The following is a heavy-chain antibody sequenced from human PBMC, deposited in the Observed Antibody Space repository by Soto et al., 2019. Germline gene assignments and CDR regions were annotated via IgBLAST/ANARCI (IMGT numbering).Heavy chain of an antibody. J-gene: IGHJ3*02. CDR3: ARRTPAYCGGDCYTDAFDI. CDR1: GYTFTSYD. Sequence: ASVKVSCKASGYTFTSYDINWVRRATGQGLEWMGWMNPNSGNTGYAQKFQGRVTMTRNTSISTAYMELSSLRSEDTAVYYCARRTPAYCGGDCYTDAFDIWGQGTMVTVSS. V-gene: IGHV1-8*01. D-gene: IGHD2-21*02. CDR2: MNPNSGNT.